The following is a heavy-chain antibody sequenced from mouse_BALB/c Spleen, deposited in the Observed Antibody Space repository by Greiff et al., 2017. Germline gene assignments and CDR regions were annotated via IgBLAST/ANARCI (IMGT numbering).Heavy chain of an antibody. D-gene: IGHD1-1*01. CDR3: ARLLTVVATGNYFDY. V-gene: IGHV5-6*02. Sequence: DVKLVESGGDLVTPGGSLKLSCAASGFTFSSYGMPWVRQTPDKRLEWVATISSGGSYTYYQDSVKGRYTISRDNAKNTLYLQMSSLKSEDTARYYFARLLTVVATGNYFDYWGQGTTLTVSS. CDR1: GFTFSSYG. J-gene: IGHJ2*01. CDR2: ISSGGSYT.